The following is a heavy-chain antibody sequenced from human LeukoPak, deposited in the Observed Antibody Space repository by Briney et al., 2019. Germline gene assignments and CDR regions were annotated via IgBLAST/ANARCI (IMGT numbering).Heavy chain of an antibody. Sequence: GASVKVSCKASGGTFSSYAISWVRQAPGQGLEWMGGIIPIFGTANYAQKCQGRVTITADESTSTAYTELRSLRSEDTAVYYCASSPYYDFWSGIPGYFDYWGQGTLVTVSS. CDR2: IIPIFGTA. CDR1: GGTFSSYA. V-gene: IGHV1-69*13. J-gene: IGHJ4*02. CDR3: ASSPYYDFWSGIPGYFDY. D-gene: IGHD3-3*01.